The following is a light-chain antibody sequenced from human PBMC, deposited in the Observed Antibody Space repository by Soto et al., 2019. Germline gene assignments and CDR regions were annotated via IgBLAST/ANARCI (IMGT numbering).Light chain of an antibody. CDR2: EVN. CDR3: CSYGGRSTYV. V-gene: IGLV2-23*02. J-gene: IGLJ1*01. Sequence: QSALTQPASVSGSPGQSITISCTGTNSDVGSYNLVSWYQQQPGKAPKLIIYEVNKRPSGISNRFSGSKSANTASLTISELQAEDEADYYCCSYGGRSTYVFGTGTKLTVL. CDR1: NSDVGSYNL.